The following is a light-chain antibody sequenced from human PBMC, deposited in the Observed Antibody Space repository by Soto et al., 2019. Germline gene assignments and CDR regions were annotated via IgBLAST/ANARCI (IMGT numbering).Light chain of an antibody. V-gene: IGKV3-20*01. CDR1: QSVSTRY. J-gene: IGKJ2*01. CDR3: HQFGCSPLAFT. CDR2: GAS. Sequence: ESMLTQSPGTLSLSPGERATLSCRASQSVSTRYLAWYQQKPGQAPRLLIYGASIRAAGIPDRLSGSWSRIDFTLTISRLEPADFAVYYCHQFGCSPLAFTFGQGTKLEI.